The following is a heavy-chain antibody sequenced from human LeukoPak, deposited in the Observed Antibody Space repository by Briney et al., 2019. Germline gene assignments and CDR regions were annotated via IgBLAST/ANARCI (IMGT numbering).Heavy chain of an antibody. J-gene: IGHJ5*02. V-gene: IGHV4-59*01. D-gene: IGHD5-18*01. CDR1: GDSISNYY. CDR2: IYYSGST. CDR3: AKAGMWIQLWSYNWFDP. Sequence: SETLSLTCTVSGDSISNYYWSWIRQPPGKGLEWIGYIYYSGSTNYNPSLKSRVTISVDTSKNQFSLKLSSVTAADTAVYYCAKAGMWIQLWSYNWFDPWGQGTLVTVSS.